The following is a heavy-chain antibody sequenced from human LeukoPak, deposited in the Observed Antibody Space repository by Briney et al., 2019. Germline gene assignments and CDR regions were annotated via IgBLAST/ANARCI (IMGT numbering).Heavy chain of an antibody. J-gene: IGHJ3*02. CDR3: ARDRLRLLPAFDI. Sequence: SETLSLTCTVSGGSISSSSYYWGWIRQPPGKGLEWIGSIYYSGSTYYNPSLKSRVTISVDKSKNQFSLKLTSVTAADTAVYYCARDRLRLLPAFDIWGQGTMVTVSS. CDR2: IYYSGST. CDR1: GGSISSSSYY. D-gene: IGHD6-19*01. V-gene: IGHV4-39*07.